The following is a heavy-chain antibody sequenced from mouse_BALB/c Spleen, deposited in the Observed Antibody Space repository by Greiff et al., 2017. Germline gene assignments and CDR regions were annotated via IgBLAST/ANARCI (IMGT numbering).Heavy chain of an antibody. CDR2: ISYSGST. J-gene: IGHJ3*01. CDR1: GYSITSDYA. Sequence: EVQLQESGPGLVKPSQSLSLTCTVTGYSITSDYAWNWIRQFPGNKLEWMGYISYSGSTSYNPSLKSRISITRDTSKNQFFLQLNSVTTEDTATYYCARGPYSFAYWGQGTLVTVSA. CDR3: ARGPYSFAY. V-gene: IGHV3-2*02. D-gene: IGHD2-10*01.